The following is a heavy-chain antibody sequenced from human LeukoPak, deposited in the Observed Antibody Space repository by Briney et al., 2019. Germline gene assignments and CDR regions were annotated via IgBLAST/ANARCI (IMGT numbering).Heavy chain of an antibody. CDR1: GFTFSVYT. CDR3: ARRNRDSSLDY. V-gene: IGHV3-30-3*01. Sequence: GGSLTLSCATSGFTFSVYTLHCVRQAPGKGLEWVAVISSDRTTKFYGDSVKGRFTISRDNSKTTLYLQMDGLRGDNTAVYYCARRNRDSSLDYWGQGTLVSVSS. J-gene: IGHJ4*02. CDR2: ISSDRTTK. D-gene: IGHD5-24*01.